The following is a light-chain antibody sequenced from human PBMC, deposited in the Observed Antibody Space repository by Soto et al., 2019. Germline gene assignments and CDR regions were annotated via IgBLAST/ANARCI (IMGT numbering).Light chain of an antibody. CDR2: DAS. CDR3: QQYMNYAT. J-gene: IGKJ1*01. V-gene: IGKV1-5*01. Sequence: DIQMTQSPSTLSAYVGDRVTFTCRASQSISTRLAWYQQKPGKAPKLLIYDASSLQSDVPSRFSGSGSGTEFTLTISALQTDDFASYYCQQYMNYATFGQGTKVDIK. CDR1: QSISTR.